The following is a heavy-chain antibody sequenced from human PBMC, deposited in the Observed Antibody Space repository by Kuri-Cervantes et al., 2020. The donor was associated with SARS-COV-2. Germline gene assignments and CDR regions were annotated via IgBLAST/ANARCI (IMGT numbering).Heavy chain of an antibody. J-gene: IGHJ3*02. CDR1: GFTFRTST. Sequence: GGSLRLSCAASGFTFRTSTMHWVRQAPGKGLEWVSSISSSSSHIYYADSVKGRFISSRDNAKNSLYLQMNSLRAEDTAVYYCARDSALEVTLAFDIWGQGTMVTVSS. D-gene: IGHD4-23*01. CDR3: ARDSALEVTLAFDI. V-gene: IGHV3-21*06. CDR2: ISSSSSHI.